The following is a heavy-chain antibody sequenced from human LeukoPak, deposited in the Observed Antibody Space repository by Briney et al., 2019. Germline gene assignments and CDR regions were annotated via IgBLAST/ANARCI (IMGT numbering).Heavy chain of an antibody. Sequence: GGSLRLSCAASGFTFSSYEMNWVRQAPGKGLEWVSYISSSGSTIYYADSVKGRSTISRDNAKNSLYLQMNSLRAEDTAVYYCARDPGGSYAYYYYYMDVWGKGTTVTVSS. CDR1: GFTFSSYE. CDR2: ISSSGSTI. D-gene: IGHD1-26*01. J-gene: IGHJ6*03. V-gene: IGHV3-48*03. CDR3: ARDPGGSYAYYYYYMDV.